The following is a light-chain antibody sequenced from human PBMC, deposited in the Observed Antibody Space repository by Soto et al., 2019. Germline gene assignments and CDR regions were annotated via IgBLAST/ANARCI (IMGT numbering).Light chain of an antibody. J-gene: IGKJ4*01. Sequence: EIVLTQSPGTLSMSPGARAPLSCRASQSVSSYLAWYQQKPGQAPRLLIYDASNRATGIPARFSGSGSGTDFTLTISSLEPEDFAVYYCQQRSNWPLTFGGGTKVDIK. CDR2: DAS. CDR3: QQRSNWPLT. V-gene: IGKV3-11*01. CDR1: QSVSSY.